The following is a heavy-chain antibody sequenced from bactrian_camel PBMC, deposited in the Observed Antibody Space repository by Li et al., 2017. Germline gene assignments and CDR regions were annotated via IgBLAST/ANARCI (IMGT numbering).Heavy chain of an antibody. V-gene: IGHV3S54*01. CDR2: IYTGGDGT. Sequence: HVQLVESGGGSVQAGGSLSLSCAASGYTFRPHNMAWFRQAPGKEREAVASIYTGGDGTCYADSVKGRFTISRDVANGVVYMQMDSLRPEDSALYYCARGGDLGVWGQGTQVTVS. CDR1: GYTFRPHN. J-gene: IGHJ4*01. CDR3: ARGGDLGV. D-gene: IGHD1*01.